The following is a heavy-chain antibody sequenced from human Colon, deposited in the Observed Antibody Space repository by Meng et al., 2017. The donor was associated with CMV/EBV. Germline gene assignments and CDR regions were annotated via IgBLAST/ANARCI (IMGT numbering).Heavy chain of an antibody. V-gene: IGHV3-43D*04. Sequence: GGSLRLSCAASGFQFNNYAMYWVRQLPGKGLEWVALMSWDGGTSFYGDSVKGRFIVSRDNSEEYRSLQMNSLRTEDTGLYYCARGGKQLWLWGWFDPWGQGTQGTVSS. J-gene: IGHJ5*02. CDR1: GFQFNNYA. CDR3: ARGGKQLWLWGWFDP. CDR2: MSWDGGTS. D-gene: IGHD5-18*01.